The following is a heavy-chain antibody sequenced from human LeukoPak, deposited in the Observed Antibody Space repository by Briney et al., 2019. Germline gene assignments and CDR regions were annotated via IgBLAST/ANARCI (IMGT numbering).Heavy chain of an antibody. CDR3: ARVVPAAIRSYGMDV. CDR2: IYYSGST. V-gene: IGHV4-59*08. D-gene: IGHD2-2*01. J-gene: IGHJ6*02. CDR1: GGSISSYY. Sequence: PSETLSLTCTVSGGSISSYYWSWIRQPPGKGLEWIGYIYYSGSTNYNPSLKSRVTISVDTSKSQFSLKLSSVTAADTAVYYCARVVPAAIRSYGMDVWGQGTTVTVSS.